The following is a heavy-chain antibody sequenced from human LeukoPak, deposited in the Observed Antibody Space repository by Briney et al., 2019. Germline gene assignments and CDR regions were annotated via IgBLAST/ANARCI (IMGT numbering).Heavy chain of an antibody. J-gene: IGHJ4*02. Sequence: PGGSLRLSCAASGFTFSTYGMHWVRQAPGKGLEWVAFIRYDGSNKYYPDSVKGRFTISRDNSKNTLYLQMNSLRAEDTAVYYCAKMYYYDSSGYYSNPNVLFSFDYWGQGTLVTASS. V-gene: IGHV3-30*02. CDR2: IRYDGSNK. D-gene: IGHD3-22*01. CDR1: GFTFSTYG. CDR3: AKMYYYDSSGYYSNPNVLFSFDY.